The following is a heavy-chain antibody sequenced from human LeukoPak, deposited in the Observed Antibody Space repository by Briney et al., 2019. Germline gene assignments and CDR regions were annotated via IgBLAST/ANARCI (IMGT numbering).Heavy chain of an antibody. D-gene: IGHD5-24*01. CDR3: ARGRFAGDY. Sequence: SETLSLTCAVSGGSISSSSYYWSWIRQPPGKGLEWIGHIYYSGSTNYNPSLKSRVTISVDTSKNQFSLKLSSVTAADTAVYYCARGRFAGDYWGQGTLVTVSS. J-gene: IGHJ4*02. CDR2: IYYSGST. V-gene: IGHV4-61*01. CDR1: GGSISSSSYY.